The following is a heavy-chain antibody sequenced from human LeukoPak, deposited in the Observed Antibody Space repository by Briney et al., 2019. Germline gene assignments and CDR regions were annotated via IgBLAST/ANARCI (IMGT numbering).Heavy chain of an antibody. D-gene: IGHD5-18*01. Sequence: PSETLSLTRTVSGGSLRSSGHWWVWIRQPPGKGLEWIGYIYYSGSTNYNPSLKSRVTISVDTSKNQFSLKLSSVTAADTAVYYCARVPRGYSYGHNWFDPWGQGTLVTVSS. J-gene: IGHJ5*02. CDR2: IYYSGST. V-gene: IGHV4-61*08. CDR3: ARVPRGYSYGHNWFDP. CDR1: GGSLRSSGHW.